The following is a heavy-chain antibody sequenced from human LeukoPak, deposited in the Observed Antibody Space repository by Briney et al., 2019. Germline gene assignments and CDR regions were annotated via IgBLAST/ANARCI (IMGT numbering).Heavy chain of an antibody. J-gene: IGHJ4*02. CDR2: ITGSGVSI. CDR3: ATYRGRGSPFDF. V-gene: IGHV3-23*01. Sequence: PGGSLRLSCAASGFTFSTSAMTWVRQTPEKGLEWVSGITGSGVSIKYADSVRGRFTISRDNSKNTVYLDMNSLRAEDTAVYYCATYRGRGSPFDFWGQGTQVTVSS. D-gene: IGHD2-15*01. CDR1: GFTFSTSA.